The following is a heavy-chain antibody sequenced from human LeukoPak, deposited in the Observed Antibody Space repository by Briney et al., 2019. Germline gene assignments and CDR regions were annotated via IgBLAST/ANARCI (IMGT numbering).Heavy chain of an antibody. CDR3: ASGGAVAGTGPNGAFDI. Sequence: GGSLRLSCAASGFTFSSYAMHWVRQAPGKGLEWVAVISYDGSNKYYADSVKGRFTISRDNSKNTLYLQMNSLRAEDTAVYYCASGGAVAGTGPNGAFDIWGQGTMVTVSS. D-gene: IGHD6-19*01. V-gene: IGHV3-30*04. CDR2: ISYDGSNK. J-gene: IGHJ3*02. CDR1: GFTFSSYA.